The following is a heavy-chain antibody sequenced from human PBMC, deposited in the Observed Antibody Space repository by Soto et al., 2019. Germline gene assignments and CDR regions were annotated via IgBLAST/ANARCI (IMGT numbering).Heavy chain of an antibody. D-gene: IGHD3-10*01. Sequence: LSLSCAASGFTFSSYGMHWVRQAPGKGLEWVAVISYDGSNKYYADSVKGRFTISRDNSKNTLYLQMNSLRAEDTAVYYCAKVVTIMVRGVIDLYGMDVWGQGTTVTVSS. CDR1: GFTFSSYG. V-gene: IGHV3-30*18. CDR3: AKVVTIMVRGVIDLYGMDV. CDR2: ISYDGSNK. J-gene: IGHJ6*02.